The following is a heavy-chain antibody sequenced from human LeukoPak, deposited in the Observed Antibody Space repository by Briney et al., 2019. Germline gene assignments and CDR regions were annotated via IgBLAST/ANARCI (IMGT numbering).Heavy chain of an antibody. Sequence: ASVKVSCKASGYTFTGYHMHWVRQAPGQGLEWMGWINPNSGGTNYAQKFQGRVTMTRDTSISTAYMELSRLRSDDTAVYYCARAVAARSWGSVDYWGQGTLVTVSS. CDR1: GYTFTGYH. J-gene: IGHJ4*02. CDR3: ARAVAARSWGSVDY. CDR2: INPNSGGT. V-gene: IGHV1-2*02. D-gene: IGHD6-6*01.